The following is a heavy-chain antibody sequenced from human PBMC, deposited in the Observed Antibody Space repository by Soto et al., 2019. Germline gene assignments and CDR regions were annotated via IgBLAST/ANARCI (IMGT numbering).Heavy chain of an antibody. CDR3: SKDLYRTLHPRGGYFQH. CDR1: GFNFDDYA. D-gene: IGHD3-10*01. CDR2: INWNSGSI. V-gene: IGHV3-9*01. J-gene: IGHJ1*01. Sequence: DVQLVESGGGLVQPGRSLRLSCAASGFNFDDYAMHWVRQVPGKGLEWVSGINWNSGSIEYADSVKGRFTISRDNAKNSLYLQMNSLRAEDTALYYCSKDLYRTLHPRGGYFQHWGHGTLVTVSS.